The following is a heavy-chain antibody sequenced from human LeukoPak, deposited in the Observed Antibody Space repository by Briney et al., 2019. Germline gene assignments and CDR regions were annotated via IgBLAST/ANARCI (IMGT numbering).Heavy chain of an antibody. CDR3: ARHAELDY. J-gene: IGHJ4*02. D-gene: IGHD1-26*01. V-gene: IGHV4-38-2*01. CDR1: GYSISSGYC. Sequence: PSETLSLTCAVSGYSISSGYCWGWIRQPPGKGLEWIGSIYHSGSTYYNPSLKSRVPFSVDTSKNQFSLKLSSVTAADTAVYYCARHAELDYWGQGTLVTVSS. CDR2: IYHSGST.